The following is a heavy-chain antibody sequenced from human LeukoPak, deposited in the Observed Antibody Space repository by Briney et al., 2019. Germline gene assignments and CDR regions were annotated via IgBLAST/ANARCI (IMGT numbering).Heavy chain of an antibody. CDR1: GGSIGSGDYY. J-gene: IGHJ6*03. CDR2: IYYSGST. V-gene: IGHV4-30-4*08. Sequence: SETLSLTCTVSGGSIGSGDYYWSWIRQPPGKGLEWIGYIYYSGSTYYNPSLKSRVTISVDTSKNQFSLKLSSVTAADTAVYYCARGVPKTEYYYYYYMDVWGKGTTVTVSS. D-gene: IGHD1-14*01. CDR3: ARGVPKTEYYYYYYMDV.